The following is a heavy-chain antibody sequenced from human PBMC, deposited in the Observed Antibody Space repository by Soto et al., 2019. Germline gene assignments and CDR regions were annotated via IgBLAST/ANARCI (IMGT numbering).Heavy chain of an antibody. CDR3: ASGHYYDSSGYSAFDI. J-gene: IGHJ3*02. Sequence: QIQLVQSGAEVKKPGASVKVSCKASGYTFTSYGISWVRQAPGQGLEWMGWISAYNGNTNYAQKLQGRVTMTTDTSTSTAYMELRSLRSDDTAVYYCASGHYYDSSGYSAFDIWGQGTMVTVSS. CDR2: ISAYNGNT. D-gene: IGHD3-22*01. CDR1: GYTFTSYG. V-gene: IGHV1-18*01.